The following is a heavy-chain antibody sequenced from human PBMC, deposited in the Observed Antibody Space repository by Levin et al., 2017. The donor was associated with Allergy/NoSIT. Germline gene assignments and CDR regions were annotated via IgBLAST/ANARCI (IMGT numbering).Heavy chain of an antibody. Sequence: GESLKISCAASGFTFSSYAMSWVRQAPGKGLEWVSAISGSGGSTYYADSVKGRFTISRDNSKNTLYLQMNSLRAEDTAVYYCAKGSHYNWNYPDYWGQGTLVTVSS. J-gene: IGHJ4*02. V-gene: IGHV3-23*01. CDR2: ISGSGGST. D-gene: IGHD1-7*01. CDR1: GFTFSSYA. CDR3: AKGSHYNWNYPDY.